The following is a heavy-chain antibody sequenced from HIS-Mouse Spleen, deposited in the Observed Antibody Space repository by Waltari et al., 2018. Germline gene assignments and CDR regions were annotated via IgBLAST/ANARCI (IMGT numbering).Heavy chain of an antibody. D-gene: IGHD1-26*01. CDR3: ARMGPASGSYGDY. V-gene: IGHV4-34*01. CDR2: SNHSGST. CDR1: GGSFRGYY. J-gene: IGHJ4*02. Sequence: QVQLQQWGAGLLKPSETLSLTCAVYGGSFRGYYCSWIRQPPGKGLEWIGESNHSGSTNYNPSLKSRVTISVDTSKNQFSLKLSSVTAADTAVYYCARMGPASGSYGDYWGQGTLVTVSS.